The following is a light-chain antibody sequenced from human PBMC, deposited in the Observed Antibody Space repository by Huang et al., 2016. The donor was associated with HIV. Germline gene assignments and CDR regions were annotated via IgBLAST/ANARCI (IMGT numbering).Light chain of an antibody. CDR1: QNISSW. J-gene: IGKJ1*01. V-gene: IGKV1-5*03. CDR3: QYGET. CDR2: KIS. Sequence: DIQMTQSPSTLSAFVGDSLTTACRASQNISSWLAWYQQKPGKAPRLRIYKISSLESGVPARFSGSGSGTEFTLTISSLQPDDIGTYYCQYGETFGQGSKVEVK.